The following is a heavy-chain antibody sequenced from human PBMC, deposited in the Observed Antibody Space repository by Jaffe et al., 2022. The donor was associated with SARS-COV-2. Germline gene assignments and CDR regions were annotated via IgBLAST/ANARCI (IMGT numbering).Heavy chain of an antibody. CDR2: IFYSGNT. D-gene: IGHD2-8*01. CDR1: GGSISTGGYY. V-gene: IGHV4-31*01. CDR3: ARDRAVFCTSGVCYRGGYNHGMDV. J-gene: IGHJ6*02. Sequence: QVQLQESGPGLVKPSETLSLTCTVSGGSISTGGYYWSWIRQYPGKGLEWIGSIFYSGNTYHNPSLKSQVTISVDTSKNQFSLRLSSVTAADTAIYYCARDRAVFCTSGVCYRGGYNHGMDVWGQGTTVTVSS.